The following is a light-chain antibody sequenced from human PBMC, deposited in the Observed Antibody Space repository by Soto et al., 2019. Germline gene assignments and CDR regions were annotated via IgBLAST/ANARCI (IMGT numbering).Light chain of an antibody. CDR1: SSDVGGYNY. V-gene: IGLV2-11*01. CDR3: CSYVGAYTYV. Sequence: QSALTQPRSVSGSPGQSVTISCTGTSSDVGGYNYVSWYQQHPDKAPKIIIYHVSQRPSGVPDRFSASKSGNTASLTISGLQAEDEADYYCCSYVGAYTYVFGTGTKLTVL. J-gene: IGLJ1*01. CDR2: HVS.